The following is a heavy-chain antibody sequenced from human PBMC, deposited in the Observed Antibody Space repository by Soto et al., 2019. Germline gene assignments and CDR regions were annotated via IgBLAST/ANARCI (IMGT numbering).Heavy chain of an antibody. J-gene: IGHJ4*02. CDR3: TRGRVGYSGDDPLDY. V-gene: IGHV3-74*01. CDR2: VKSDGSSK. D-gene: IGHD5-12*01. CDR1: GFPFSGYW. Sequence: HPGGSLRLSCAASGFPFSGYWMHLVRQAPGKGLVWVSRVKSDGSSKDYADSVKGRFTISRDNAKNTLFLQMNSLRAEDTAVYYCTRGRVGYSGDDPLDYWGQGTLFTLYS.